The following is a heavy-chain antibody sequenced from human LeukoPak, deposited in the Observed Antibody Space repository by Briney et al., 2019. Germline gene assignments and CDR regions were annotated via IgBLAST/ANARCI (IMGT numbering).Heavy chain of an antibody. J-gene: IGHJ5*02. D-gene: IGHD5-24*01. Sequence: SETLSLTCTVSNGSFSSYYWSWIRQPPGKGLEWIGYNSYSGSTNYNPSLKSRVTISADRSKNQFSLKLSSVTAADTAVYYCARVREWFDPWGQGTLVTVSS. CDR2: NSYSGST. CDR1: NGSFSSYY. CDR3: ARVREWFDP. V-gene: IGHV4-59*01.